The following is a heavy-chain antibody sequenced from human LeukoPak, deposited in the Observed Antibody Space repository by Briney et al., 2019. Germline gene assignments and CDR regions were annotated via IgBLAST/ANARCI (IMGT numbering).Heavy chain of an antibody. D-gene: IGHD1-14*01. V-gene: IGHV4-39*07. Sequence: RPSETLSLTCTVSGGSISSGGYYWSWIRQPPGKGLEWIGEINHSGSTNYNPSLKSRVTISVDTSKNQFSLKLSSVTAADTAVYYCARGAGAYNWNHSGSFDYWGQGTLVTVSS. CDR3: ARGAGAYNWNHSGSFDY. CDR1: GGSISSGGYY. J-gene: IGHJ4*02. CDR2: INHSGST.